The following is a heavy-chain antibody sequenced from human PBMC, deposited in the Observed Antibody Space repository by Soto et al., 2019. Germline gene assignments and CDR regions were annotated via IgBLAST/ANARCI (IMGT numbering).Heavy chain of an antibody. CDR3: AKGGDCHDY. D-gene: IGHD2-21*02. CDR2: ISYDGSNK. CDR1: GFTFSSYG. Sequence: GGSLRLSCAASGFTFSSYGMHWVRQAPGKGLEWVAVISYDGSNKYYADSVKGRFAISRDNSKNTLYLQMNSLRAEDTAVYYCAKGGDCHDYWGQGHLVTVAS. J-gene: IGHJ4*02. V-gene: IGHV3-30*18.